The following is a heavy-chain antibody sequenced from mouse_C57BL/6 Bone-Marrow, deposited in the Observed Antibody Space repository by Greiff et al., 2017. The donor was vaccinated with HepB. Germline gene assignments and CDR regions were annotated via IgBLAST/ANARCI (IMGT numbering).Heavy chain of an antibody. D-gene: IGHD1-1*01. J-gene: IGHJ1*03. V-gene: IGHV10-1*01. CDR3: VKNYGSSYWYFDV. CDR1: GFSFNTYA. Sequence: EVQLQESGGGLVQPKGSLQLSCAASGFSFNTYAMNWVRQAPGKGLEWVARIRSKSNNYATYYADSVKDRFTISRDDSESMLYLQMNNLKTEDTAMYYCVKNYGSSYWYFDVWGTGTTVTVSS. CDR2: IRSKSNNYAT.